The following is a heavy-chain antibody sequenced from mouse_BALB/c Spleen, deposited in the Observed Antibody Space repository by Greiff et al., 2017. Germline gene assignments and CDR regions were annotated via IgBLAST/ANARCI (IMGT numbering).Heavy chain of an antibody. D-gene: IGHD1-1*01. Sequence: VESGGGLVKPGGSLKLSCAASGFTFSSYAMSWVRQTPEKRLEWVASISSGGSTYYPDSVKGRFTISSDNARNILYLQMSSLRSEDTAMYYCARGLYYYGSSFAYWGQGTLVTVSA. CDR2: ISSGGST. CDR3: ARGLYYYGSSFAY. J-gene: IGHJ3*01. V-gene: IGHV5-6-5*01. CDR1: GFTFSSYA.